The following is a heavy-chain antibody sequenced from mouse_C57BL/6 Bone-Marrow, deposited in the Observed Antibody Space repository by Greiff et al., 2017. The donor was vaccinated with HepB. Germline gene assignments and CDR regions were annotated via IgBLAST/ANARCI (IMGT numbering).Heavy chain of an antibody. Sequence: VQLQQSGAELVKPGASVKLSCKASGYTFTSYWMHWVKQRPGQGLEWIGMIHPNSGSTNYNEKFKSKATLTVDKSSSTAYMQLSSLTSEDSAVYYCARSSYYSRRDFDYWGQGTTLTVSS. CDR1: GYTFTSYW. V-gene: IGHV1-64*01. J-gene: IGHJ2*01. D-gene: IGHD1-1*01. CDR3: ARSSYYSRRDFDY. CDR2: IHPNSGST.